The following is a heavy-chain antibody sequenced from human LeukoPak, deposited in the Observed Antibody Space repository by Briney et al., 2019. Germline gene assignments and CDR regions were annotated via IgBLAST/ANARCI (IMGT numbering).Heavy chain of an antibody. V-gene: IGHV4-61*01. CDR3: ARDSGSSGWYDY. D-gene: IGHD6-19*01. CDR2: IYYTGST. J-gene: IGHJ4*02. CDR1: GGSLSSGSYY. Sequence: PSETLSLTCTVSGGSLSSGSYYWSWIRQPPGKGLEWIGYIYYTGSTYYNPSLRSRVTISLDTSKNQFSLNLNSVTAADTAVYFCARDSGSSGWYDYWGLGTLVTASS.